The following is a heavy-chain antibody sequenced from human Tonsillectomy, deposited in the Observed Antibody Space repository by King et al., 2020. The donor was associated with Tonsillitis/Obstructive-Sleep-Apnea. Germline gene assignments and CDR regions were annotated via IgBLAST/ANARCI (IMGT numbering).Heavy chain of an antibody. CDR3: AKDHSGGPGYCSSTSCPNY. CDR1: GFTFSSYG. Sequence: VQLVESGGGVVQPGRSLRLSCAASGFTFSSYGMHWVRQAPGKGLEWVAVISYDGSNKYYADSVKGRFTISRDNSKNTLYLQMNSLRAEDTAVYYCAKDHSGGPGYCSSTSCPNYWGQGTLVTVSS. V-gene: IGHV3-30*18. CDR2: ISYDGSNK. D-gene: IGHD2-2*01. J-gene: IGHJ4*02.